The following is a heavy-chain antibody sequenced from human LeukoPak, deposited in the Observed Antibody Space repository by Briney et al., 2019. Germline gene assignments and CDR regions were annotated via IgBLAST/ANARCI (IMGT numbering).Heavy chain of an antibody. J-gene: IGHJ4*02. CDR3: ALTHDYYDSSGYLDGFIDY. V-gene: IGHV4-38-2*02. CDR2: IYHSGST. D-gene: IGHD3-22*01. Sequence: SETLSLTCTVSGYSISSGYYWGWIRQPPGKGLEWIGSIYHSGSTYYNPSLKSRVTISVDTSKNQFSLKLSSVTAADTAVYYCALTHDYYDSSGYLDGFIDYWGQGTLVTVFS. CDR1: GYSISSGYY.